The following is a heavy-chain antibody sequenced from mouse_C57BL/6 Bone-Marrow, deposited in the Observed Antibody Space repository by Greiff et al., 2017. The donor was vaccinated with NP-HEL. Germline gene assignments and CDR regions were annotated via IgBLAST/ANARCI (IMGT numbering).Heavy chain of an antibody. CDR3: TRDDYDGAWFAY. J-gene: IGHJ3*01. V-gene: IGHV5-9-1*02. Sequence: EVKLMESGEGLVKPGGSLKLSCAASGFTFSSYAMSWVRQTPEKRLEWVAYISSGGDYIYYADTVKGRFTLSRDNARNTLYLQMSSLKSEDTAMYYCTRDDYDGAWFAYWGQGTLVTVSA. CDR1: GFTFSSYA. CDR2: ISSGGDYI. D-gene: IGHD2-4*01.